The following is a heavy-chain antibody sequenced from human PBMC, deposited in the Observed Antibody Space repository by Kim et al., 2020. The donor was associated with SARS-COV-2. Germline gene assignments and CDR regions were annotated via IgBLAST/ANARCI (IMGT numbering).Heavy chain of an antibody. D-gene: IGHD2-15*01. CDR3: ARDDCSGGSCYLFGY. CDR2: IYYSGST. CDR1: GGSISSGGYY. Sequence: SETLSLTCTVSGGSISSGGYYWSWIRQHPGKGLEWIGYIYYSGSTYYNPSLKSRVTISVDTSKNQFSLKLSSVTAADTAVYYCARDDCSGGSCYLFGYWGQGTLVTVSS. V-gene: IGHV4-31*03. J-gene: IGHJ4*02.